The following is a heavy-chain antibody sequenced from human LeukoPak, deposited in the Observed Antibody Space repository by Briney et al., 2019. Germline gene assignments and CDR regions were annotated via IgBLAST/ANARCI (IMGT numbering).Heavy chain of an antibody. CDR2: IYTSGST. J-gene: IGHJ4*02. Sequence: LETLSLTCTVSGGSISSYYWSWIRQPAGKGLEWIGRIYTSGSTNYNPSLKSRVTMSVDTSKNQFSLKLSSVTAADTAVYYCARDSSWYRNFDYWGQGTLVTVSS. CDR1: GGSISSYY. CDR3: ARDSSWYRNFDY. D-gene: IGHD6-13*01. V-gene: IGHV4-4*07.